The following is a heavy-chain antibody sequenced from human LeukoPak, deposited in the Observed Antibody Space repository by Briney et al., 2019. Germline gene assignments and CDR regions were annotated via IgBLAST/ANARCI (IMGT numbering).Heavy chain of an antibody. Sequence: PGGSLILSCAASGVTASSNYMNWVRQAPRKGLEWVSIIYSGGSTYYADSVRGRFTISRDNSKNTLYLQMNSLRAEDTAVYYCARGTGVQQLVYVDYWGQGTLVTVSS. V-gene: IGHV3-53*01. D-gene: IGHD6-13*01. CDR3: ARGTGVQQLVYVDY. J-gene: IGHJ4*02. CDR2: IYSGGST. CDR1: GVTASSNY.